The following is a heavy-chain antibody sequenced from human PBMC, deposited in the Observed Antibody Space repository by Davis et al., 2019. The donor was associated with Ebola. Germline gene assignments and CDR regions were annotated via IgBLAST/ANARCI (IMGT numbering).Heavy chain of an antibody. CDR2: ISSSGSTI. CDR3: ASLYCSSTSCSNQVYYYGMDV. CDR1: GFTFSSYS. V-gene: IGHV3-48*04. J-gene: IGHJ6*02. D-gene: IGHD2-2*01. Sequence: GESLKISCAASGFTFSSYSMNWVRQAPGKGLEWVSYISSSGSTIYYADSVKGRFTISRDNAKNSLYLQMNSLRAEDTAVYYCASLYCSSTSCSNQVYYYGMDVWGQGTTVTVSS.